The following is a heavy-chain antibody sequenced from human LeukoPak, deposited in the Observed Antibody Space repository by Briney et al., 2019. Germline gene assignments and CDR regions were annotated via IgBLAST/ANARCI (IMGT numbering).Heavy chain of an antibody. J-gene: IGHJ6*02. CDR3: ARGYGSGSYYNPYYYYYGMDV. CDR2: IYYSGST. D-gene: IGHD3-10*01. CDR1: GGSISSYY. V-gene: IGHV4-59*01. Sequence: XETLSLTCTVSGGSISSYYWSRIRQPPGKGLEWIGYIYYSGSTNYNPSLKSRVTISVDTSKNQFSLKLSSVTAADTAVYYCARGYGSGSYYNPYYYYYGMDVWGQGTTVTVSS.